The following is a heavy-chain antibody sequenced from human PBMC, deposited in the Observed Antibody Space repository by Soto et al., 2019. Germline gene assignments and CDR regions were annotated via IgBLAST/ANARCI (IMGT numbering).Heavy chain of an antibody. CDR1: GGSISSVGYY. CDR2: IYYSGST. Sequence: TSETLSLTCTVSGGSISSVGYYWRWIRQHPGKGLEWIGYIYYSGSTYYNPSLKSRVTISVDTSKNQFSLKLSSVTAADTAVYYCARDQPTVATFYYYYGMDVWGQGTTVTVSS. D-gene: IGHD5-12*01. CDR3: ARDQPTVATFYYYYGMDV. V-gene: IGHV4-31*03. J-gene: IGHJ6*02.